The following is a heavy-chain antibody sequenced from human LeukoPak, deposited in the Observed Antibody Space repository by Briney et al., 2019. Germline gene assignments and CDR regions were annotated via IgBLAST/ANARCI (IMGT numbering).Heavy chain of an antibody. CDR3: AREARDSSGYYTCFQH. CDR1: GGSISSGGYY. J-gene: IGHJ1*01. D-gene: IGHD3-22*01. Sequence: SETLSLTCTVSGGSISSGGYYWSWIRQHPGKGLEWIGYIYYSGSTYYNPSLKSRVTISVDTSKNQFSLKLSSVTAADTAVYYCAREARDSSGYYTCFQHWGQGTLVTVSS. V-gene: IGHV4-31*03. CDR2: IYYSGST.